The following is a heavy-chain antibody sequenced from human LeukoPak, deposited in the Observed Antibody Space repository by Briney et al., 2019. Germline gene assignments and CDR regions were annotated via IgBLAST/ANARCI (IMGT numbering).Heavy chain of an antibody. D-gene: IGHD2-15*01. CDR1: GGSINNYY. CDR3: ARTLPYCSGGSCYLQPNFFDY. Sequence: PSETLSLTCTVSGGSINNYYWSWIRQPAGKGLEWIGLIYSSGSTSYNPSLKSRVTISVDTSKNQFSLKLSSVTAADTAVYYCARTLPYCSGGSCYLQPNFFDYWGQGTLVTVSS. V-gene: IGHV4-4*07. CDR2: IYSSGST. J-gene: IGHJ4*02.